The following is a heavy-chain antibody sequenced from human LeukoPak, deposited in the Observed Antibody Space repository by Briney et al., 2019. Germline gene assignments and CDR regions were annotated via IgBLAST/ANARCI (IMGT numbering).Heavy chain of an antibody. CDR1: GGSINSSSHY. CDR3: ARGGHWGAGMDY. V-gene: IGHV4-39*07. Sequence: PSETLSLTCTVSGGSINSSSHYWGWIRQPPGKGLEWIGSFYYSVSTYYNPSRRSRVTISVDTSKNQFSLTLSSRTAADTAVYYCARGGHWGAGMDYWGQGTLVTVSS. J-gene: IGHJ4*02. D-gene: IGHD3-10*01. CDR2: FYYSVST.